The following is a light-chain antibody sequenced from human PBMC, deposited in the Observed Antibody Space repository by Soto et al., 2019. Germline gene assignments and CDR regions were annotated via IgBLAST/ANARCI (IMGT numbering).Light chain of an antibody. CDR2: AAS. CDR3: QQYSSSPRT. CDR1: ETVKSNY. V-gene: IGKV3-20*01. Sequence: EIVLTQSPGTLSLSPGERASLSCRANETVKSNYLAWYQQKPGQAPRLLIYAASSRATGIPDRFSGSGSGTDCTLTISSLEPEDFAVFYCQQYSSSPRTFGQGTKVEVK. J-gene: IGKJ1*01.